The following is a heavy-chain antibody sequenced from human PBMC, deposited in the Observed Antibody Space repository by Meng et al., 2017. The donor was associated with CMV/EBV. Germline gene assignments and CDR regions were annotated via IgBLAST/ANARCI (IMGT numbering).Heavy chain of an antibody. D-gene: IGHD3-22*01. Sequence: GESLKISCAASGFTFSSYSMNWVRQAPGMGLEWVSYISSSSSTIYYADSVKGRFTISRDNAKNSLYLQMNSLRAEDTAVYYCARYPRTSSGYRTDAFDIWGQGTMVTVSS. CDR3: ARYPRTSSGYRTDAFDI. J-gene: IGHJ3*02. V-gene: IGHV3-48*04. CDR2: ISSSSSTI. CDR1: GFTFSSYS.